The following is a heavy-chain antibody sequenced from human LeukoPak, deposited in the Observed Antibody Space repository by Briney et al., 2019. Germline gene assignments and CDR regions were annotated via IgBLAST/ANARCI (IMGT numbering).Heavy chain of an antibody. CDR2: ISSSGGST. Sequence: GGSLRLSCAASGFTFSSYGMSWVRQAPGKGLEWVSTISSSGGSTYSADSVKGRFTISRDNSKSTLYLQMNSLRAEDTAVYYCARDPYGDYDLFEYWGQGTLVTVSS. V-gene: IGHV3-23*01. CDR1: GFTFSSYG. D-gene: IGHD4-17*01. J-gene: IGHJ4*02. CDR3: ARDPYGDYDLFEY.